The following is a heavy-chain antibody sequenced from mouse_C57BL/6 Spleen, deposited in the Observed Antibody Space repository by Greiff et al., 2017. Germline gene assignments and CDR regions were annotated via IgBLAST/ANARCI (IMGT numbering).Heavy chain of an antibody. J-gene: IGHJ4*01. CDR1: GFSLTSYG. V-gene: IGHV2-5*01. CDR2: IWRGGST. D-gene: IGHD4-1*01. CDR3: AKTKANWDVDYAMDY. Sequence: VKLLESGPGLVQPSQSLSITCTVSGFSLTSYGVHWVRQSPGKGLEWLGVIWRGGSTDYNAAFMSRLSITKDNSKSQVFFKMNSLQADDTAIYYCAKTKANWDVDYAMDYWGQGTSVTVSS.